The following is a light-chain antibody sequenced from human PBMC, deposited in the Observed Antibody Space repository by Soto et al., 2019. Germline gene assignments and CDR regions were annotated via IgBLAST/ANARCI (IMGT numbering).Light chain of an antibody. CDR3: LQGTHWPWT. CDR2: KVS. CDR1: QSLVDSDGNTY. Sequence: DVVVTQSPLALPVTLGQPASISCRSTQSLVDSDGNTYLTCLQQRPGQSPRRLIYKVSNRDSGVPDRFSGSGSGTDFTLKISGVEAEDVGVYYCLQGTHWPWTLGQGTQVEIK. J-gene: IGKJ1*01. V-gene: IGKV2-30*01.